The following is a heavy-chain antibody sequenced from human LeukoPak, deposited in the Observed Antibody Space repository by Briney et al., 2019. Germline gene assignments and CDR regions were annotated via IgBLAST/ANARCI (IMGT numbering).Heavy chain of an antibody. D-gene: IGHD5-18*01. CDR1: GYTFTSYY. J-gene: IGHJ4*02. CDR3: ARDLEGEYSYGSIDY. Sequence: APVKVSCKASGYTFTSYYMHWVRQAPGQGLEWXXXXNPSGGSTSYAQKFQGRVTMTRDTSTSTVYMELSSLRSEDTAVYYCARDLEGEYSYGSIDYWGQGTLVTVSS. CDR2: XNPSGGST. V-gene: IGHV1-46*01.